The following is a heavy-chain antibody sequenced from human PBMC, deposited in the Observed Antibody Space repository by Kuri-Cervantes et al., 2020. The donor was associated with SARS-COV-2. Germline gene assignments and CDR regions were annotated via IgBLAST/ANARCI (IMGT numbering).Heavy chain of an antibody. Sequence: LSLTCAASGFTFSSYWMSWVRQAPGKGLEWVANIKQDGSEKYYVDSVKGRFTISRDNAKNPLYLQMNSLRAEDTAVYYCARDKVVDYWGQGTLVTVSS. CDR3: ARDKVVDY. J-gene: IGHJ4*02. CDR2: IKQDGSEK. V-gene: IGHV3-7*01. CDR1: GFTFSSYW. D-gene: IGHD2-15*01.